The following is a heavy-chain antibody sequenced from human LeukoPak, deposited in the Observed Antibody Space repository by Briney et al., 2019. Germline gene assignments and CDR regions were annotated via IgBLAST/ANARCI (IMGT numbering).Heavy chain of an antibody. J-gene: IGHJ4*02. CDR3: ARGGVGATVFASLSAQHYFDY. CDR2: MNPNSGNT. Sequence: ASVKVSCKASGYTFTSYDINWVRQATGQGLEWMGWMNPNSGNTGYAQKFQGRVTITRNTSISTAYMELSSLRSEDTAVYYCARGGVGATVFASLSAQHYFDYWGQGTLVTVSS. CDR1: GYTFTSYD. V-gene: IGHV1-8*03. D-gene: IGHD1-26*01.